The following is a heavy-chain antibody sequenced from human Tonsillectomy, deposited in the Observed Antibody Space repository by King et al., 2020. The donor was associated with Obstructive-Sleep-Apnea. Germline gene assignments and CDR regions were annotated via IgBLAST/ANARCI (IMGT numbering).Heavy chain of an antibody. CDR3: ARQGYYDSGD. CDR1: GYSFTSYW. D-gene: IGHD3-22*01. Sequence: VQLVQSGPEVKKPGESLRISCEGSGYSFTSYWISWVRQRPGKGLEWVGGSDPSFSYTKYSPSFRRHVPISADKSINTAYLQWSSLKASDTAMYYCARQGYYDSGDWGQGTLVTVSS. J-gene: IGHJ4*02. V-gene: IGHV5-10-1*01. CDR2: SDPSFSYT.